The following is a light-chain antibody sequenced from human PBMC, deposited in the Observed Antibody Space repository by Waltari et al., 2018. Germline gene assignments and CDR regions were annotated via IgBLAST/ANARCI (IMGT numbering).Light chain of an antibody. CDR2: EVS. J-gene: IGLJ1*01. V-gene: IGLV2-14*01. CDR3: LSYTSSSTYV. CDR1: SSAVGGYNY. Sequence: QSALTQPASVSGSPGQSIPFSCTGTSSAVGGYNYVSWYQPHPGKVPKLMIYEVSNRPSGVSNRFSGSKSGNTASLTISGLQAEDEADYYCLSYTSSSTYVFGTGTKVTVL.